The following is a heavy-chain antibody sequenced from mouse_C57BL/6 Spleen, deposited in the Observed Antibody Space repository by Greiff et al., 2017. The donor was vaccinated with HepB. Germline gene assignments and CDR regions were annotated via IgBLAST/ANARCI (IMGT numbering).Heavy chain of an antibody. CDR1: GFSLSTFGMG. J-gene: IGHJ3*01. CDR3: ALITTVVATRDWFAY. D-gene: IGHD1-1*01. CDR2: IWWDDDK. Sequence: QVTLKESGPGILQPSQTLSLTCSFSGFSLSTFGMGVGWIRQPSGKGLEWLAHIWWDDDKYYNPALKSRLTISKDTSKNQVFLKIANVDTADTATYYCALITTVVATRDWFAYWGQGTLVTVSA. V-gene: IGHV8-8*01.